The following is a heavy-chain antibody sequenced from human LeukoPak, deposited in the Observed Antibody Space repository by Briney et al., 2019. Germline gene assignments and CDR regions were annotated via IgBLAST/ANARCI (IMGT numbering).Heavy chain of an antibody. CDR3: ARAGEGYCSGGSCYSGYFDY. J-gene: IGHJ4*02. CDR1: GYTFTSYD. Sequence: SVKVSCKASGYTFTSYDINWVRQATGQGLEWMGWMNPNSGNTGYAQKFQGRVTMTRNTSISTAYMELSSLRSEDTAVYYCARAGEGYCSGGSCYSGYFDYWGQGTLVTVSS. V-gene: IGHV1-8*01. D-gene: IGHD2-15*01. CDR2: MNPNSGNT.